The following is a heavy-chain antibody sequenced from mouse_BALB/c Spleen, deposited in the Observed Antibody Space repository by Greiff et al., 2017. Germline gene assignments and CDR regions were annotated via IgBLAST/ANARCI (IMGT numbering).Heavy chain of an antibody. V-gene: IGHV1-87*01. CDR3: ARDGYYAMDY. CDR1: GYTFTSYW. D-gene: IGHD2-3*01. CDR2: IYPGDGDT. J-gene: IGHJ4*01. Sequence: VQLQQSGAELARPGASVKLSCKASGYTFTSYWMQWVKQRPGQGLEWIGAIYPGDGDTRYTQKFKGKATLTADKSSSTAYMQLSSLASEDSAVYYCARDGYYAMDYWGQGTSVTVSS.